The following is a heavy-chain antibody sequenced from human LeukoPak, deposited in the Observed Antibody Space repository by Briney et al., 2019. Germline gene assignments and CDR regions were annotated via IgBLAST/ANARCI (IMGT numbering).Heavy chain of an antibody. CDR1: GFTFSSYA. CDR3: ARDRACSTTSCYGLDY. CDR2: ISGSGGST. V-gene: IGHV3-23*01. J-gene: IGHJ4*02. Sequence: PGGSLRLSCAASGFTFSSYAINWVRQAPGKGLELVSAISGSGGSTYYADSVKGRFTISRDNSKNTLYLQMNSLRAEDTAVYYCARDRACSTTSCYGLDYWGQGTLVTVSS. D-gene: IGHD2-2*01.